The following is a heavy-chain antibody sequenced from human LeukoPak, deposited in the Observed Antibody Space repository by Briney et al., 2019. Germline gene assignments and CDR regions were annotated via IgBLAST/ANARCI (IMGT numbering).Heavy chain of an antibody. CDR1: GYTFTSYY. CDR3: LRERLVKNWFDP. D-gene: IGHD4-23*01. Sequence: GASVKVSCTASGYTFTSYYMHWVRQAPGQGLEWMGIINPSGGSTSYAQKFQGRVTMTRDTSTSTVYMELSSLRSEDTAVYYCLRERLVKNWFDPWGQGTLVTVSS. V-gene: IGHV1-46*01. J-gene: IGHJ5*02. CDR2: INPSGGST.